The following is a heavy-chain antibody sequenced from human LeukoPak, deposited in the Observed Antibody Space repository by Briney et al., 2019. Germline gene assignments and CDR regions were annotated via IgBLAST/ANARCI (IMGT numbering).Heavy chain of an antibody. CDR2: I. J-gene: IGHJ6*04. Sequence: PGGSLRLSCAASGFTFSSYEMNWVRQAPGKGLEWVSYIMKGRFTTSRDNAKNSLYLQMNSLRAEDTAVYYCAELGITMIGGVWGKGTTVTISS. CDR3: AELGITMIGGV. D-gene: IGHD3-10*02. V-gene: IGHV3-48*03. CDR1: GFTFSSYE.